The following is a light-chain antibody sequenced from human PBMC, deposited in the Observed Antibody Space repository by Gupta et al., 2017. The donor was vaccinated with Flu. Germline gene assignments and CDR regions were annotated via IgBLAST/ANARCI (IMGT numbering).Light chain of an antibody. CDR3: AAWDDSLSGWV. CDR2: TNS. V-gene: IGLV1-44*01. Sequence: QSVLTQPPSASGTPGQRVIISCSGSTSNIGSNPVNWYHQLPGTAPKLLIYTNSQRPSGVPDRFSGSKSATSASLAISGLQSEDEADYYCAAWDDSLSGWVFGGGTKLTV. CDR1: TSNIGSNP. J-gene: IGLJ3*02.